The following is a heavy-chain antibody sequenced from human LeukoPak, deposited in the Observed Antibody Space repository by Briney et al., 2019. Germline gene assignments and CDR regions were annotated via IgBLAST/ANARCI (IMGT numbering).Heavy chain of an antibody. CDR3: ARDRHPGYYDSSGYYYYYGMDV. V-gene: IGHV1-69*13. CDR1: VGTFSSYA. CDR2: IIPIFGTA. J-gene: IGHJ6*02. D-gene: IGHD3-22*01. Sequence: GASVKVSCKASVGTFSSYAISWVRQAPGQGLEWMGGIIPIFGTANYAQKFQGRVTITADESTRTAYMELSSLRSEDTAVYYCARDRHPGYYDSSGYYYYYGMDVWGQGTTVTVSS.